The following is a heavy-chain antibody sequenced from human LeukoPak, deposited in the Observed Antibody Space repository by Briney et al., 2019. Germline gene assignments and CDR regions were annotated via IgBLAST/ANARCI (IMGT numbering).Heavy chain of an antibody. CDR1: GGSISSSSYY. V-gene: IGHV4-39*01. CDR3: ARHIYSGTDGDAFDI. CDR2: IYYSGST. Sequence: SETLSLTCTVSGGSISSSSYYWGWLRQPPGKGLEWIGTIYYSGSTYYGPSLKSRVTMSVYTSKNQFSLKLNSVTAADTAVYYCARHIYSGTDGDAFDIWGQGTMVTVSS. D-gene: IGHD1-26*01. J-gene: IGHJ3*02.